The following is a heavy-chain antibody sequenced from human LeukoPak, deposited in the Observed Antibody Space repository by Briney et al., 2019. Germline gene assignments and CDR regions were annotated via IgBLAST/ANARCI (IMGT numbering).Heavy chain of an antibody. D-gene: IGHD6-25*01. Sequence: PGGSLRLSCAASGFTFSSYSMNWVRQAPGKGLEWVSGITGSGGSTYYADSVKGRFTISRDNSKSTLYLQMNSLRDDDTAVYYCAKKRVDDRPPLHWGQGTLVTVSS. J-gene: IGHJ4*02. CDR3: AKKRVDDRPPLH. V-gene: IGHV3-23*01. CDR2: ITGSGGST. CDR1: GFTFSSYS.